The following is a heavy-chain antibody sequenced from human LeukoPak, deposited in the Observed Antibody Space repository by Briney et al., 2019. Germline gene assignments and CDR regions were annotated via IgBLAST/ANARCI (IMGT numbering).Heavy chain of an antibody. CDR1: GFTFSDYY. Sequence: GGSLRLSCAASGFTFSDYYMSWIRQAPGKGLEWVANIKQDGSEKYYVDSVKGRFTISRDNAKNSLYLQMNSLRAEDTAVYYCARGSRAGSGSSGYWGQGTLVTVSS. D-gene: IGHD3-10*01. CDR2: IKQDGSEK. J-gene: IGHJ4*02. CDR3: ARGSRAGSGSSGY. V-gene: IGHV3-7*01.